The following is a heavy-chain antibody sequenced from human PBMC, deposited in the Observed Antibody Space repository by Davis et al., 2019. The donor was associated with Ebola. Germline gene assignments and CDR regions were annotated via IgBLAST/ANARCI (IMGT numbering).Heavy chain of an antibody. CDR2: IYPGDSDV. CDR3: ARRDNSGYFFFDS. D-gene: IGHD3-22*01. V-gene: IGHV5-51*01. Sequence: GESLKISCKDSGYTFTTYWIAWVRQMPGKGLQWMGIIYPGDSDVRYSPLFEGQVTISADRSINTAYLQWTNLKASDTAMYYCARRDNSGYFFFDSWGQGTLVTVSS. J-gene: IGHJ4*02. CDR1: GYTFTTYW.